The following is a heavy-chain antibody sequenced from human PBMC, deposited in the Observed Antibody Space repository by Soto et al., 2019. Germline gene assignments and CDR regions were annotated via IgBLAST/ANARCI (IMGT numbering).Heavy chain of an antibody. Sequence: SETLSLTCTVCGGSISSSSYYWGWIRQPPXKGLEWIGSIYYSGSTYYNPSLKSRVTISVDTSKNQFSLKLSSVTAADTAVYYCARLSPNILTGYYNPYYYYGMDVWGQGTTVTVSS. V-gene: IGHV4-39*01. D-gene: IGHD3-9*01. CDR3: ARLSPNILTGYYNPYYYYGMDV. J-gene: IGHJ6*02. CDR1: GGSISSSSYY. CDR2: IYYSGST.